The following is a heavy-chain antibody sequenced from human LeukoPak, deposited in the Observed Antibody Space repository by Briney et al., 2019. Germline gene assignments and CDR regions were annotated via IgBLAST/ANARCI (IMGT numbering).Heavy chain of an antibody. CDR2: IIPIFGTA. CDR3: ASYLYAVDTAMVDYYYFDY. V-gene: IGHV1-69*13. Sequence: SVKVSCKASGGTFSSYAISWVRQAPGQGLEWMGGIIPIFGTANYAQKFQGRVTITPDESTSTAYMELSSLRSEDTAVYYCASYLYAVDTAMVDYYYFDYWGQGTLVTVSS. D-gene: IGHD5-18*01. CDR1: GGTFSSYA. J-gene: IGHJ4*02.